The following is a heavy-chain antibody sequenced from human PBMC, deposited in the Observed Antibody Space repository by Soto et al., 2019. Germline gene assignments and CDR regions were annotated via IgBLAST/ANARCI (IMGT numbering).Heavy chain of an antibody. Sequence: GGSLRLSCAAYGFTFSSYSMKWVRQAPGKGLEWVSYISSSSSTIYYADSVKGRFTISRDNAKNSLYLQMNSLRDEDTAVYYCARDQAHYDILTGYYQYYYYGMDVWGQGTTVTVSS. V-gene: IGHV3-48*02. CDR1: GFTFSSYS. CDR3: ARDQAHYDILTGYYQYYYYGMDV. J-gene: IGHJ6*02. D-gene: IGHD3-9*01. CDR2: ISSSSSTI.